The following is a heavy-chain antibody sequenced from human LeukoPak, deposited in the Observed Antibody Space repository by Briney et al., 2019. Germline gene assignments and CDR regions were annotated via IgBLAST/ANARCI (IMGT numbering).Heavy chain of an antibody. D-gene: IGHD3-22*01. CDR2: IYYSGST. Sequence: SETLSLTCTVPGGSISSYYWSWIRQPPGKGLEWIGYIYYSGSTNYNPSLKSRVTISVDTSKNQFSLKLSSVTAADTAVYYCARDRDSSGYYNWFDPWGQGTLVTVSS. J-gene: IGHJ5*02. CDR3: ARDRDSSGYYNWFDP. CDR1: GGSISSYY. V-gene: IGHV4-59*01.